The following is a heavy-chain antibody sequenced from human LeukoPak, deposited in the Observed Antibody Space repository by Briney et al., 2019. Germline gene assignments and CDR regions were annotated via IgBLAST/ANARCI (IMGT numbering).Heavy chain of an antibody. Sequence: SETLSLTCTVTGGSISSSSYYWGWIRQPPGKGLEWIGSIFYSGSTYYNPSLKSRVTISVDTSKNQLSLKLSSVTAADTAVYYCARHSLAARLNYYYMDVWGKGTTVTVSS. CDR2: IFYSGST. CDR1: GGSISSSSYY. D-gene: IGHD6-6*01. J-gene: IGHJ6*03. CDR3: ARHSLAARLNYYYMDV. V-gene: IGHV4-39*01.